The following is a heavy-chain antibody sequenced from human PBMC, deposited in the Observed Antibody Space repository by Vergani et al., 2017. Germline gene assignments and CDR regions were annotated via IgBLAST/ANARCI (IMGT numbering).Heavy chain of an antibody. Sequence: QVQLVESGGGVVQPGRSLRLSCAASGFTFSSYAMHWVRQAPGKGLEWVAVISYDGSNKYYADSVKGRFTISRDNSKNTLYLQMNSLRAEDTAVYYCAKDLAWELPDYFDYWGQGTLVTVSS. CDR3: AKDLAWELPDYFDY. J-gene: IGHJ4*02. CDR1: GFTFSSYA. D-gene: IGHD1-26*01. CDR2: ISYDGSNK. V-gene: IGHV3-30-3*01.